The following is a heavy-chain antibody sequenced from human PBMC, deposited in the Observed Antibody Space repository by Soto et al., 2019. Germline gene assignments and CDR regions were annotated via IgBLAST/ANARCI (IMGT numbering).Heavy chain of an antibody. D-gene: IGHD1-26*01. Sequence: GESLKISCKGSGYSFTSYWIGWVRQMPGKGLEWMGIIYPGDSDTRYSPAFQGQVTISADKSISTAYLQWSSLKASDTAMYYCARHNLPSSGSYYYYYGMDVWGQGTTVTVSS. V-gene: IGHV5-51*01. CDR3: ARHNLPSSGSYYYYYGMDV. J-gene: IGHJ6*02. CDR2: IYPGDSDT. CDR1: GYSFTSYW.